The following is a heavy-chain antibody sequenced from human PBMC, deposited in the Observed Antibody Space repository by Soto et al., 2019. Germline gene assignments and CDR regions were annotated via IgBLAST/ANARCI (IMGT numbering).Heavy chain of an antibody. V-gene: IGHV1-69*04. J-gene: IGHJ3*02. CDR1: GYRFTSYW. CDR3: ARDNSAYCGGDCYPVGDDAFDI. D-gene: IGHD2-21*02. CDR2: IIPILGIA. Sequence: KISCKGSGYRFTSYWISWVRQAPGQGLEWMGRIIPILGIANYAQKFQGRVTITADKSTSTAYMELSSLRSEDTAVYYCARDNSAYCGGDCYPVGDDAFDIWGQGTMVTVSS.